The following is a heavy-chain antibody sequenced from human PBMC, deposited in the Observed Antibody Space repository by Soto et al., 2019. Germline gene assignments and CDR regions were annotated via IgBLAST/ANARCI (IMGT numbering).Heavy chain of an antibody. CDR1: GGTFSSYA. CDR2: ISAYNGNT. CDR3: ARDRTTVTAYYYYYGMDV. Sequence: GASVKVSCKASGGTFSSYAISWVRQAPGQGLEWMGGISAYNGNTNYAQKLQGRVTMTTDTSTSTAYMELRSLRSGDTAVYYCARDRTTVTAYYYYYGMDVWGQGTTVTVSS. J-gene: IGHJ6*02. D-gene: IGHD4-17*01. V-gene: IGHV1-18*01.